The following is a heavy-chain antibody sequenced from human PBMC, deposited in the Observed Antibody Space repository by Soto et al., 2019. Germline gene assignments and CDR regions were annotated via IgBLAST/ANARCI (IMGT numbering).Heavy chain of an antibody. V-gene: IGHV1-46*01. J-gene: IGHJ1*01. CDR3: AREENCSDGVCYSEYFQR. Sequence: VASVKVSCKASGYIFIAYSMHWVRQAPGQGLEWMGVVNPSGGSTNYAQRFQGRITMTRDTSTSTVYMDLKFLTSEDTAVYYCAREENCSDGVCYSEYFQRWGQGTLVTVSS. D-gene: IGHD2-15*01. CDR2: VNPSGGST. CDR1: GYIFIAYS.